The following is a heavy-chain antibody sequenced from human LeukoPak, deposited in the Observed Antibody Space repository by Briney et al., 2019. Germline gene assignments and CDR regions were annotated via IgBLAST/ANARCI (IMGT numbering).Heavy chain of an antibody. CDR2: IYHSGST. Sequence: PSETLSLTCAVSGYSISSGYYWGWIRQPPGKGLEWIGSIYHSGSTYYNPSLKSRVTISVDTSKNQFSLKLSSVTAADTAVYYCARCRSPEGRWFDPWGQRTLVTVSS. D-gene: IGHD6-6*01. CDR3: ARCRSPEGRWFDP. CDR1: GYSISSGYY. V-gene: IGHV4-38-2*01. J-gene: IGHJ5*02.